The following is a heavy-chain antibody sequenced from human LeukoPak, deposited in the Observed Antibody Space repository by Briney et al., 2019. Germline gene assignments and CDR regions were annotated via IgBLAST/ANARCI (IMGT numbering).Heavy chain of an antibody. V-gene: IGHV3-23*01. CDR3: AKESTQVIEVYFDS. Sequence: PGGSLRLSCTASGFTSSSCAMSWVRQAPGKGLQWVSSITGSGGTSYYADSVKGRFTISRDNSKNTLYLEMNSLRADDTAVYFCAKESTQVIEVYFDSWGQGTLVTVSS. J-gene: IGHJ4*02. CDR2: ITGSGGTS. CDR1: GFTSSSCA. D-gene: IGHD2/OR15-2a*01.